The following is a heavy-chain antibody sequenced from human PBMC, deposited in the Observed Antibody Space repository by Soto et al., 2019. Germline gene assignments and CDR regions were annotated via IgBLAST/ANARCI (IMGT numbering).Heavy chain of an antibody. Sequence: EVQVVESGGGLVQPGGSLRLSCAVSGFTFSNYDMHWVRQVTGKGLEWVSGITTAGDTYYSGSVKGRFTISREKAKNSLYLQMNGLSAGDTAVYYCARDLHGGSYGMDVWGQGTTVTVSS. CDR1: GFTFSNYD. V-gene: IGHV3-13*01. CDR2: ITTAGDT. CDR3: ARDLHGGSYGMDV. J-gene: IGHJ6*02.